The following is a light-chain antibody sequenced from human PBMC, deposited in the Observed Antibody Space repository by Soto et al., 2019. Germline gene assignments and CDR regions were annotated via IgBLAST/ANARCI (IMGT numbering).Light chain of an antibody. Sequence: DIQMTQSPSSLSASVGERVTITCRASQSISSYLNWYQQKPGKAPTLLIYAASSWQSGVPSRFSGSGSGTDFTLTISSLQPEDFATYYCQQSDSTPNTFGQGTKLEIK. CDR3: QQSDSTPNT. CDR1: QSISSY. J-gene: IGKJ2*01. CDR2: AAS. V-gene: IGKV1-39*01.